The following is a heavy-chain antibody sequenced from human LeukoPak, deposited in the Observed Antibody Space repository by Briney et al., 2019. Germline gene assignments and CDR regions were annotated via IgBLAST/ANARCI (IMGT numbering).Heavy chain of an antibody. CDR3: ARGCDSGSCTLLHS. D-gene: IGHD1-26*01. V-gene: IGHV3-23*01. J-gene: IGHJ4*02. CDR1: RFTFSSYT. Sequence: GGSLRLSCAASRFTFSSYTMTWVRQPPGKGLEWVSTICAGGSTTYYADSVKGRFTISRDNSKNTLFLQMNSLRAEDTAVYYCARGCDSGSCTLLHSWGQGTLLTVSS. CDR2: ICAGGSTT.